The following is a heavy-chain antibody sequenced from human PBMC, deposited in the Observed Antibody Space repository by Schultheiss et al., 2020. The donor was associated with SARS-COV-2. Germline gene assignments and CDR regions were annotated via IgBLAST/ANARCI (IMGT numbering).Heavy chain of an antibody. V-gene: IGHV1-8*02. D-gene: IGHD1-7*01. CDR3: ARGLYGTGTTARNWFDP. CDR1: GGTFSSYA. CDR2: MNPNSGNT. J-gene: IGHJ5*02. Sequence: ASVKVSCKASGGTFSSYAISWVRQATGQGLEWMGWMNPNSGNTGYAQKFQGRVTMTRNTSISTAYMELSSLRSEDTAVYYCARGLYGTGTTARNWFDPWGQGTLVTVSS.